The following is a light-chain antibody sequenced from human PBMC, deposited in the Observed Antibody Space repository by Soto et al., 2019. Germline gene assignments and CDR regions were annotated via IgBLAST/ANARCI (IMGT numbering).Light chain of an antibody. V-gene: IGKV3-20*01. J-gene: IGKJ1*01. CDR3: PPCATAPLT. CDR2: DAS. Sequence: EIVLTQSPGTLSLSPGERATLSCRASQTVSKNYLAWYQHKPGQPPRLLIYDASDRATGVPDRFSGSGSGNDFPLTIRSLEPEDSAGYYCPPCATAPLTFGPGTKVEIK. CDR1: QTVSKNY.